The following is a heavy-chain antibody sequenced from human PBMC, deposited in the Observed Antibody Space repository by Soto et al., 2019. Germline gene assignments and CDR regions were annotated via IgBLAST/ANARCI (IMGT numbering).Heavy chain of an antibody. J-gene: IGHJ4*02. CDR2: IYSGGST. D-gene: IGHD6-6*01. CDR1: GFTVSSNY. CDR3: ARFSGYSSSAGYYFDY. V-gene: IGHV3-53*01. Sequence: EVQLVESGGGLIQPGGSLRLSCAASGFTVSSNYMSWVRQAPGKGLEWVSVIYSGGSTYYADSVKGRFTISRDNSKNTLYLQMNSLRAEDTAVYYCARFSGYSSSAGYYFDYWGQGTLVTVSS.